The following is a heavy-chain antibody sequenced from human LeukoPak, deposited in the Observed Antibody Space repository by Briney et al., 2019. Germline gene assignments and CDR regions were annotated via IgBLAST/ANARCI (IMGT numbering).Heavy chain of an antibody. Sequence: ASVKVSCKASGYTFTSYAMHWVRQAPGQRLEWMGWINAGNGNTKYPQKFQGRVTITRDTSASTAYMELSSLRSEDTAVYYCARAGDIVATTDFDYWGQGTLVTVSS. CDR2: INAGNGNT. CDR1: GYTFTSYA. D-gene: IGHD5-12*01. CDR3: ARAGDIVATTDFDY. J-gene: IGHJ4*02. V-gene: IGHV1-3*01.